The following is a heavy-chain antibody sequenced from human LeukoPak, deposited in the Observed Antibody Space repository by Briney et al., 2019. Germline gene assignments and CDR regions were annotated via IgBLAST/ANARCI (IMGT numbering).Heavy chain of an antibody. CDR3: AREYTSSSGGPCFDY. D-gene: IGHD6-6*01. Sequence: SETLSLTCAVYGGSFSGYYWSWIRQPAGKGLEWVGRIYTSGSTNYNPSLKSRVTMSVDTSKNQFSLKVSSVTAADTAVYYCAREYTSSSGGPCFDYWGQGTLVTVSS. CDR2: IYTSGST. V-gene: IGHV4-4*07. CDR1: GGSFSGYY. J-gene: IGHJ4*02.